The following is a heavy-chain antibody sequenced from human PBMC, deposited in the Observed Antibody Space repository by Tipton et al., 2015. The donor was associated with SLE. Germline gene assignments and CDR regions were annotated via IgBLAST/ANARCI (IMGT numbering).Heavy chain of an antibody. J-gene: IGHJ4*02. Sequence: TLSLTCTVSGGSISSYYWSWIRQPPGKGLEWIGYIYTSGSTNYNPSLKRRVTISVDTSKNQFSLKLTSVTAADTAVYYCARVREVYFDYWGQGTLVTVSS. CDR1: GGSISSYY. CDR2: IYTSGST. CDR3: ARVREVYFDY. V-gene: IGHV4-4*08.